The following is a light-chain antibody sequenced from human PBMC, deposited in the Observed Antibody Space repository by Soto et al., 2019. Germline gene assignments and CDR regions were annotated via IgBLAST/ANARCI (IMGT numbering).Light chain of an antibody. Sequence: QSALTQPASVSGSPGQSITISCTGTSSDVGGYNYVSWYQQHPGKAPKLIIYEVSNRPSGVSNRFSGSKSGNTASLTISGLQAEDEADYYCCSYAGSSPLFGGGTKLTVL. CDR1: SSDVGGYNY. V-gene: IGLV2-23*02. CDR2: EVS. CDR3: CSYAGSSPL. J-gene: IGLJ3*02.